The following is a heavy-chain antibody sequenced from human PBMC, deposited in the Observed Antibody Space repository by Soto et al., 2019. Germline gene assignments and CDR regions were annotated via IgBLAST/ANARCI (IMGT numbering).Heavy chain of an antibody. CDR2: INHSGST. D-gene: IGHD4-17*01. CDR1: GGSFSGYY. V-gene: IGHV4-34*01. Sequence: QVQLQQWGAGLLKPSETLSLTCAVYGGSFSGYYWSWIRQPPGKGLEWIGEINHSGSTNYNPSLKSRVTLSVDTSKNQFALKLSSVTAAYTAVYYGARRVGYGDYSDYWGQGTLVTVSS. J-gene: IGHJ4*02. CDR3: ARRVGYGDYSDY.